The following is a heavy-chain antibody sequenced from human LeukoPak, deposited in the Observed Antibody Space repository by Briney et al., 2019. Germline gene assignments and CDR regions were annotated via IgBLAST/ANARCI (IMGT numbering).Heavy chain of an antibody. Sequence: GGSLRLSCAASGFTFSSYAMSWVRQAPGKGLEWVSAISGSGGSTYYADSVKGRFTISRDNSKNTLYLQMNSLRAEDTAVYYCAKSGYYYDSSGYYYWGQGTLVTVSS. V-gene: IGHV3-23*01. CDR1: GFTFSSYA. CDR2: ISGSGGST. D-gene: IGHD3-22*01. J-gene: IGHJ4*02. CDR3: AKSGYYYDSSGYYY.